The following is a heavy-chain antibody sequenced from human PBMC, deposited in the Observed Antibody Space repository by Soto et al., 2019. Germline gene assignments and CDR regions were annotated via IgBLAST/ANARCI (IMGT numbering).Heavy chain of an antibody. CDR3: AKGIVGATPHYFGMDV. J-gene: IGHJ6*02. V-gene: IGHV3-30*18. D-gene: IGHD1-26*01. Sequence: ESGGGVVQPGRSLRLSCAASGFTFSSYGMHWVRQAPGKGLEWVAVISYDGSNKYYADSVKGRFTISRDNAKSTLYLQMNGLRAEDTAVFYCAKGIVGATPHYFGMDVWGQGTTVTVSS. CDR1: GFTFSSYG. CDR2: ISYDGSNK.